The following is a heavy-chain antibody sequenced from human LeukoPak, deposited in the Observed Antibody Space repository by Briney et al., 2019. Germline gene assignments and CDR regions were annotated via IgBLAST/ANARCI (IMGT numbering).Heavy chain of an antibody. CDR1: GFTFSSSW. V-gene: IGHV3-7*04. CDR3: ARDGQQLGF. J-gene: IGHJ4*02. D-gene: IGHD6-13*01. Sequence: GGSLRLSCAASGFTFSSSWLTWVRQAPGKGLEWVANIKQDGSEKYYVDSVKGRFTISRDNAKNSLYLQMNSLRVEDTAVYYCARDGQQLGFWGQGTLVIVSS. CDR2: IKQDGSEK.